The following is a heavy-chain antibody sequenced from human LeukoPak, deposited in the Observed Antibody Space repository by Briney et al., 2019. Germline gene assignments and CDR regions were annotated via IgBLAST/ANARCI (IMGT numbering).Heavy chain of an antibody. J-gene: IGHJ6*02. CDR1: GFSFSMYS. V-gene: IGHV3-30-3*01. D-gene: IGHD1-26*01. CDR2: ISYDGSNK. CDR3: ARDLLPPSYSGSYYYYYYGMDV. Sequence: GSLRLSCAASGFSFSMYSMNWVRQAPGKGLEWVAVISYDGSNKYYADSVKGRFTISRDNSKNTLYLQMNSLRAEDTAVHYCARDLLPPSYSGSYYYYYYGMDVWGQGTTVTVSS.